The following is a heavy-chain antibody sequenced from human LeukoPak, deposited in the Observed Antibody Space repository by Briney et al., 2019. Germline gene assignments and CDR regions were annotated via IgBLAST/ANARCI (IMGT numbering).Heavy chain of an antibody. CDR3: AKDRGSGWPYYYYYMDV. CDR2: IRYDGSNK. V-gene: IGHV3-30*02. J-gene: IGHJ6*03. CDR1: GFTFSSYG. D-gene: IGHD6-19*01. Sequence: GGSLRLSCAASGFTFSSYGMHWVRQAPGKGLEWVAFIRYDGSNKYYADSVKGRFTISRDNSKNTLYLQMNSLRAEDTAVYYCAKDRGSGWPYYYYYMDVWGKGTTVTISS.